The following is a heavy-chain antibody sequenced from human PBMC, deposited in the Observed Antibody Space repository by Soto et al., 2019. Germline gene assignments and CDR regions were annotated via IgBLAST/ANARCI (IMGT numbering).Heavy chain of an antibody. CDR2: ARNKVNGYTT. CDR3: ARLMVKSFDL. Sequence: GGALRLSCAASGFTFSDHYMDWVRQAPGKGLEWVGRARNKVNGYTTSYAASVRGRFTISRDDSKNSLYLQMNSLKPEDTAVYFCARLMVKSFDLWGEGTLFTVSS. D-gene: IGHD2-8*01. CDR1: GFTFSDHY. V-gene: IGHV3-72*01. J-gene: IGHJ5*02.